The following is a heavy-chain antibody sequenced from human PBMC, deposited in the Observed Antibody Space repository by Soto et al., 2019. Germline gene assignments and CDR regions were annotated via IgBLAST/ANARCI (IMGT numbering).Heavy chain of an antibody. CDR2: IIPIFGTA. CDR1: GGTFSSYA. CDR3: MYTVAPVDYYGMDV. J-gene: IGHJ6*02. Sequence: GASVKVSCKASGGTFSSYAISWVRQAPGQGLEWMGGIIPIFGTANYAQKFQGRVTITADESTSTAYMELSSLRSEDTAVYYCMYTVAPVDYYGMDVWGQGTTVTVSS. V-gene: IGHV1-69*13. D-gene: IGHD4-17*01.